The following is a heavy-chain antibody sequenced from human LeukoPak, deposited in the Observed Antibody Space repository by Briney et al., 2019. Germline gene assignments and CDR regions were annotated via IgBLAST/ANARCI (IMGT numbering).Heavy chain of an antibody. CDR1: GGTFSSYA. CDR3: ARGGIINWNPSAYFDY. CDR2: IIPIFGTA. J-gene: IGHJ4*02. Sequence: GASVKVSCKASGGTFSSYAISWVRQAPGQGLEWMGGIIPIFGTANYAQKFQGRVTITADESTSTAYMELSSLRSEDTAVYYCARGGIINWNPSAYFDYWGQGTLVTVSS. D-gene: IGHD1-20*01. V-gene: IGHV1-69*13.